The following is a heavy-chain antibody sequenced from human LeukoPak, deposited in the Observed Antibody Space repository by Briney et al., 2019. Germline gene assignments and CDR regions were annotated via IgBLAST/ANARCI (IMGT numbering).Heavy chain of an antibody. D-gene: IGHD5-18*01. Sequence: GGSLRLSCAASGFTFSSYWMSWVRQAPGKGLEWVANIKKDGSEKYYVDSVKGRFTISRDNAKNTLYLQVNSLRAEDTAVYYCARDSRGYSLVNYCEYWGLGTLVTVSS. J-gene: IGHJ4*02. CDR1: GFTFSSYW. CDR2: IKKDGSEK. V-gene: IGHV3-7*01. CDR3: ARDSRGYSLVNYCEY.